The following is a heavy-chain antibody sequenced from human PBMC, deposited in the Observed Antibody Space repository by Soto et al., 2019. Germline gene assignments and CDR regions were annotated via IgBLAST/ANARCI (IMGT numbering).Heavy chain of an antibody. CDR3: ARSSLGLGIFGVVPDPHYYYGMDV. Sequence: VKVSCKASGYTFTSYGISWVRQAPGQGLEWMGWISAYNGNTNYAQKLQGRVTMTTDTSTSTAYMELRSLRSDDTAVYYCARSSLGLGIFGVVPDPHYYYGMDVWGQGTTVTVSS. CDR2: ISAYNGNT. D-gene: IGHD3-3*01. J-gene: IGHJ6*02. V-gene: IGHV1-18*01. CDR1: GYTFTSYG.